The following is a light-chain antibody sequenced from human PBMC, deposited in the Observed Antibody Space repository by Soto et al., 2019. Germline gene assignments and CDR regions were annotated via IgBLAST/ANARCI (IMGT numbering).Light chain of an antibody. CDR3: QQYGSSPRT. J-gene: IGKJ5*01. V-gene: IGKV3-20*01. CDR1: QSVSSSF. CDR2: GAS. Sequence: EIVLTQSPATLSLSPGKSAPLSCRASQSVSSSFLAWYQQKVGQAPRLLIYGASSRATGIPDRLSGSGSGTDFTLTISRLEPEDFAVYYCQQYGSSPRTFGQGTRLEI.